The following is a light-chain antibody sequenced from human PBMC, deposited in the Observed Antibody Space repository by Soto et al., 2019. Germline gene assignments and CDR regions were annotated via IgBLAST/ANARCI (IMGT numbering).Light chain of an antibody. CDR3: QQYSSYSPT. CDR1: QSISVW. Sequence: DIQMTQSPSTLSASVGDRVTITCRASQSISVWLAWYQQKAGKAPNLLIYKASRLESGVPSRLSGSGSETEFTLTISGLQPGDSATYYCQQYSSYSPTFGQGTKVDIK. CDR2: KAS. J-gene: IGKJ1*01. V-gene: IGKV1-5*03.